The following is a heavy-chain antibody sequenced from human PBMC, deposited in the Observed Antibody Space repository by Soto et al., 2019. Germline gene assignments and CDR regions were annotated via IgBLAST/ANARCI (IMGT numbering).Heavy chain of an antibody. CDR1: GFTFSDYA. Sequence: GSLRLSCTASGFTFSDYAMSWVRQPPGKGLEWVSVISAGGSTYYADSVKGRFTVSRANSKNTLYLQMNSLRAEDTAVYYCANVPIWCSSTSCYTEGFDYWGQGTLVTVSS. V-gene: IGHV3-23*01. CDR3: ANVPIWCSSTSCYTEGFDY. D-gene: IGHD2-2*02. J-gene: IGHJ4*02. CDR2: ISAGGST.